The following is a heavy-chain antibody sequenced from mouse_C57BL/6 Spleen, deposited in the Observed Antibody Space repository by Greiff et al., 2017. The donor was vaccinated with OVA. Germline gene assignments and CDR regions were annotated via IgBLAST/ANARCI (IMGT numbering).Heavy chain of an antibody. CDR1: GYTFTSYW. J-gene: IGHJ1*03. CDR2: INPSSGYT. V-gene: IGHV1-4*01. Sequence: VQLQQSGTVLARPGASVKMSCKTSGYTFTSYWMHWVKQRPGQGLEWIGYINPSSGYTKYNQKFKDKATLTADKSSSTAYMQLSSLTSEDSAVYYCARSIYYDYEGYFDVWGTGTTVTVSS. D-gene: IGHD2-4*01. CDR3: ARSIYYDYEGYFDV.